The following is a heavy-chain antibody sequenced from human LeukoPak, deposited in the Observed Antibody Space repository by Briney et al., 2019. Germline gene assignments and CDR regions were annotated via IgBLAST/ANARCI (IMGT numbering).Heavy chain of an antibody. CDR1: GGSISSGGYS. CDR3: ARAPYGSGREPFPYDY. CDR2: IYHSGST. J-gene: IGHJ4*02. V-gene: IGHV4-30-2*01. Sequence: PSQTLSLTCAVSGGSISSGGYSWSWIRQPPGKGLEWIGYIYHSGSTYYNPSLKSRVTISVDRSKNQFSLKLSSVTAADTAVYYCARAPYGSGREPFPYDYWGQGTLATVSS. D-gene: IGHD3-10*01.